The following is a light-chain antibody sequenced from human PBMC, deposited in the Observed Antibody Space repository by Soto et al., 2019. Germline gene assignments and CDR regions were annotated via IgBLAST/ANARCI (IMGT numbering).Light chain of an antibody. CDR3: SVHAGSKNFV. CDR1: SSDVGGDNY. Sequence: QSALTQPPSASGSPGQSVTISCTGTSSDVGGDNYVSWYQQHPGKAPKLMFYEVSKRPSGVPDRFSASKSGNTASLTVSGLQAEDEADYYCSVHAGSKNFVFGTGTKLTVL. V-gene: IGLV2-8*01. J-gene: IGLJ1*01. CDR2: EVS.